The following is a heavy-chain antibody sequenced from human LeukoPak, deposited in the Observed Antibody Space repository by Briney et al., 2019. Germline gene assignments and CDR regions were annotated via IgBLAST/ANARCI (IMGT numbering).Heavy chain of an antibody. J-gene: IGHJ4*02. Sequence: GGSLRLSCAASKFTFSTYGMHWVRHAPGKGLEWVAFIRNDGSNKYYADSVRGRFTVSRDNSKNTLYLQMNSLRPEDTAVYYCAKDSSTSCHDWGQGTLVTVSS. CDR1: KFTFSTYG. CDR3: AKDSSTSCHD. D-gene: IGHD2-2*01. CDR2: IRNDGSNK. V-gene: IGHV3-30*02.